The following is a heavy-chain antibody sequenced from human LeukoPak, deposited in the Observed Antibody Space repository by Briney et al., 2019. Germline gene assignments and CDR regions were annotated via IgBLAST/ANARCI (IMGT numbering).Heavy chain of an antibody. J-gene: IGHJ6*03. CDR3: GRVYCSTTSCYDYYDYYMDV. V-gene: IGHV3-20*04. D-gene: IGHD2-2*01. Sequence: GGSLRLSCAASGFRFDDYGMSWVRHVPGKGLEWVSGTNWDGASTGYADSVKGRFTISRDNVKNFLYLQMNSLRVEDTALYFCGRVYCSTTSCYDYYDYYMDVWGKGTTVTVSS. CDR1: GFRFDDYG. CDR2: TNWDGAST.